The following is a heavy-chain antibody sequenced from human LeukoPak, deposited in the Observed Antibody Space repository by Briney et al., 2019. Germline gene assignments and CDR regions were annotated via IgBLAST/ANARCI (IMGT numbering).Heavy chain of an antibody. J-gene: IGHJ4*02. CDR3: ATAPDDYGDYLAF. Sequence: GGSLRLSCAASGLNFNNAWMSWVRQAPGKGLERVGRIKTNSEGGTTDYAAPVEGRFIISRDDSKKTVFLQMNSLKTEDTAIYYCATAPDDYGDYLAFWGQGALVTVSS. CDR1: GLNFNNAW. V-gene: IGHV3-15*01. D-gene: IGHD4-17*01. CDR2: IKTNSEGGTT.